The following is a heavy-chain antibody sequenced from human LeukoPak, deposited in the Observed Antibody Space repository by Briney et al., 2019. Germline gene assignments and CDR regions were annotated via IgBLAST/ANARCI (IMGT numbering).Heavy chain of an antibody. CDR2: IKEGGSKK. CDR1: GFTFSSYW. V-gene: IGHV3-7*01. Sequence: GGSLRLSCAASGFTFSSYWMSWVRQAPGKGLEWVANIKEGGSKKYYVDSVKGRFTISRDNAKNSLYLQMNSLRAEDTAVYYCARDGRDGYIDYWGQGTLVTVSS. J-gene: IGHJ4*02. CDR3: ARDGRDGYIDY. D-gene: IGHD5-24*01.